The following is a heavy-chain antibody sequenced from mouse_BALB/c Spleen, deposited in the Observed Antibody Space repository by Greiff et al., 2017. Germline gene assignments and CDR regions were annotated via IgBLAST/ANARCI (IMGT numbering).Heavy chain of an antibody. V-gene: IGHV3-6*02. J-gene: IGHJ4*01. CDR1: GYSITSGYY. D-gene: IGHD2-14*01. Sequence: VQLKQSGPGLVKPSQSLSLTCSVTGYSITSGYYWHWIRQFPGNKLEWMGYISYDGSNNYNPSLKNRISITRDTSKNQFFLKLNSVTTEDTATYYCAREGYRYYAMDYWGQGTSVTVSS. CDR3: AREGYRYYAMDY. CDR2: ISYDGSN.